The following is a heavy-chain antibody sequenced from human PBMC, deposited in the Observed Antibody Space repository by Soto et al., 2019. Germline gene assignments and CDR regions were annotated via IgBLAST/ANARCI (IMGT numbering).Heavy chain of an antibody. CDR1: GFPFNTYA. J-gene: IGHJ5*02. CDR3: AKDLRPGLVVPTKSGFDP. CDR2: TSIGGNT. Sequence: LRLSCEASGFPFNTYAMTWFRQLPGMGLEWVSTTSIGGNTDFAESVRGRFSVSRDNSKNTLYLQMTNLRAEDAAIYFCAKDLRPGLVVPTKSGFDPWGQGTRVTVSS. D-gene: IGHD3-10*01. V-gene: IGHV3-23*01.